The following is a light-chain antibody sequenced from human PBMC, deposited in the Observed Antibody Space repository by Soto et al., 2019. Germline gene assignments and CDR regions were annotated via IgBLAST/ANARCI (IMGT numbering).Light chain of an antibody. Sequence: DFQMTQSPSSLSASVGDTVTITCRASQDIGTFLNWYQQKPGKAHKLLIYAASDLLSGVTSSFSGSGAGTDFTLTISSLQPEDFATYYCQQSYSTPQITFGPGTKVDMK. J-gene: IGKJ3*01. CDR1: QDIGTF. V-gene: IGKV1-39*01. CDR3: QQSYSTPQIT. CDR2: AAS.